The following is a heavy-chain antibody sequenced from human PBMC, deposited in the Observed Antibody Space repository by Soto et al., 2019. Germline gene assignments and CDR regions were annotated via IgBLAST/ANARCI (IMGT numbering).Heavy chain of an antibody. V-gene: IGHV3-23*01. CDR3: AKEAAMVLGAFDS. J-gene: IGHJ3*02. Sequence: EVQLLESGGGLVQPGGSLRLSCAASEFTFSSYAMSWVRQATGKGLEWVSAISGSGGSPYYADSVKGRFTNSRDNSKNARYLQMNSLRAEDTAVYYFAKEAAMVLGAFDSCGQGTMVTVSS. CDR1: EFTFSSYA. CDR2: ISGSGGSP. D-gene: IGHD5-18*01.